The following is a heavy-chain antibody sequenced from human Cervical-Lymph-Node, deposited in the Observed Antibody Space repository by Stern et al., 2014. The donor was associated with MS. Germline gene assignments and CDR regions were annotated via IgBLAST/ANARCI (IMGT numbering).Heavy chain of an antibody. CDR1: GFTFSIFN. V-gene: IGHV3-21*01. CDR2: ISSSRDPI. CDR3: ARALTVTTGGITYYYGMDV. Sequence: EVQLVESGGGLVKPGGSLRLSCAASGFTFSIFNIIWVRQAPGKGLEWVSSISSSRDPIYYADSVRGRFTISRDNAKNSLNLQMSSLRAEDTAVYYCARALTVTTGGITYYYGMDVWGQGTTVTVSS. J-gene: IGHJ6*02. D-gene: IGHD4-11*01.